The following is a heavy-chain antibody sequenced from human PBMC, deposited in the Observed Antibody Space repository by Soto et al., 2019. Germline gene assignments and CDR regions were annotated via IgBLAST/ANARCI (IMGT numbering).Heavy chain of an antibody. CDR2: INHSGST. J-gene: IGHJ3*02. CDR1: GGSFSGYY. Sequence: SETLSLTCAVYGGSFSGYYWSWIRQPPGKGLEWIGEINHSGSTNYNPSLKSRVTISVDTSKNQFSLKLSSVTAADTAVYYCASEGRVVISAFDIWGQGTMVTVSS. V-gene: IGHV4-34*01. D-gene: IGHD3-3*01. CDR3: ASEGRVVISAFDI.